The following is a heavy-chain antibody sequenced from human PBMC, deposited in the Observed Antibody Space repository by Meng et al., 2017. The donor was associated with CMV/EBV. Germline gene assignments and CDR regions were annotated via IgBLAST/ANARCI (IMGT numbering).Heavy chain of an antibody. V-gene: IGHV3-30*02. D-gene: IGHD5-12*01. Sequence: GESLKISCAASGFTFSSYGMHWVRQAPGKGLEWVAFIRYDGSNKYYADSVKGRFTISRVNSKNTLYLQMNSLRAEDTAVYYCAKDGYSGYDYDYWGQGTLVTVSS. CDR3: AKDGYSGYDYDY. J-gene: IGHJ4*02. CDR1: GFTFSSYG. CDR2: IRYDGSNK.